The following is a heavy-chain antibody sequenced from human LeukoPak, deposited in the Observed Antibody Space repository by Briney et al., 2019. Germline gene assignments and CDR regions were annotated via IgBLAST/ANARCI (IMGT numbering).Heavy chain of an antibody. Sequence: PSETLSLTCTVSGGSISSYYWSWIRQPAGKGLEWIGRIYTSGSTNYNPSLKSRVTMSVDTSKNQFPLQLSSVTAADTAVYYCARDSPYSSSWYPTAYFDYWGQGTLVTVSS. CDR3: ARDSPYSSSWYPTAYFDY. CDR1: GGSISSYY. CDR2: IYTSGST. J-gene: IGHJ4*02. D-gene: IGHD6-13*01. V-gene: IGHV4-4*07.